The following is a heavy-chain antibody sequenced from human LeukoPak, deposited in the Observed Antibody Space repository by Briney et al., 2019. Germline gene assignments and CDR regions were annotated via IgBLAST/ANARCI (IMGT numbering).Heavy chain of an antibody. D-gene: IGHD4-17*01. V-gene: IGHV3-23*01. J-gene: IGHJ4*02. CDR1: GFTFSSYA. CDR3: ARKAYYGDSNFDY. CDR2: ITVSGGST. Sequence: GGSLRLSCAASGFTFSSYAMSWVRQAPGKGLEWVSTITVSGGSTYYADSVKGRFTISRDNSKNTLDLQMNSLRAEDTAVYYCARKAYYGDSNFDYWGQGTLVTVSS.